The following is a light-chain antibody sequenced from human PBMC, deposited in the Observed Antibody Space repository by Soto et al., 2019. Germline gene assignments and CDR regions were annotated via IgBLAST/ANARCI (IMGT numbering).Light chain of an antibody. Sequence: DIQMTQSPSTLSASVGDRVTITYRASQSISSWLAWYQQKPGRAPKLLIYKASSLESGVPSRFSASGSGTEFTLTISSLQPDDFATYYCQQYNSYPGTFGQGTKVEIK. CDR2: KAS. CDR1: QSISSW. V-gene: IGKV1-5*03. CDR3: QQYNSYPGT. J-gene: IGKJ1*01.